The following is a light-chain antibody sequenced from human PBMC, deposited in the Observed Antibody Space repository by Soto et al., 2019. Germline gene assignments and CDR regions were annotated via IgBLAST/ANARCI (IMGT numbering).Light chain of an antibody. CDR3: QQRRVWPLT. Sequence: VLTQSPAILSLSPGERATLDCRASQSVSNYLAWYQQRPGQAPRLLIYDSSNRATGVPARFSASGSGTDFTLTISSLEPEDFAVYYCQQRRVWPLTFGGGTKGEIK. CDR2: DSS. CDR1: QSVSNY. V-gene: IGKV3-11*01. J-gene: IGKJ4*01.